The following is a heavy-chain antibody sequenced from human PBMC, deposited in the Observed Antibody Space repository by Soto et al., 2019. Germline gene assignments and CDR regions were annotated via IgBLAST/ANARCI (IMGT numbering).Heavy chain of an antibody. CDR2: ISYDGSNK. CDR3: AKDTRYSSGWFDY. Sequence: QVQLVESGGGVAQPGRSLRLSCAASGFTFSNEAMHWVRQAPGKGLEWVAVISYDGSNKYYADSVKGRFSISRDNSKNTLYVQMNSLRPDDTAVYYCAKDTRYSSGWFDYWGQGTLVTVFS. CDR1: GFTFSNEA. D-gene: IGHD6-19*01. V-gene: IGHV3-30-3*01. J-gene: IGHJ5*01.